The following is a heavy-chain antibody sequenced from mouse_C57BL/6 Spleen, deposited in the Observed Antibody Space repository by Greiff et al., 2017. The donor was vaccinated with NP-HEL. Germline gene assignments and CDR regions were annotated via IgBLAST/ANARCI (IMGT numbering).Heavy chain of an antibody. D-gene: IGHD2-5*01. CDR1: GFTFSSYG. CDR3: ARRYYSNYDYAMDY. CDR2: ISSGGSYT. J-gene: IGHJ4*01. V-gene: IGHV5-6*01. Sequence: EVQLVESGGDLVKPGGSLKLSCAASGFTFSSYGMSWVRQTPDKRLEWVATISSGGSYTYYPDSVKGRFTISRDNAKNTLYLQMSSLKSEDTAMYYCARRYYSNYDYAMDYWGQGTSVTVSS.